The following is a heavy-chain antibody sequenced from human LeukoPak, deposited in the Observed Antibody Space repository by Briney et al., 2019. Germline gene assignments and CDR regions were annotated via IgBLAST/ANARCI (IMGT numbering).Heavy chain of an antibody. CDR1: GGSISTYY. CDR2: IYYTGST. CDR3: AQWISGDDAFDI. J-gene: IGHJ3*02. V-gene: IGHV4-59*01. Sequence: SETLSLTCTISGGSISTYYWTWIRQPPGKGLEWIGYIYYTGSTNYNPSLKSRLTISVDTSKNQFSLRLTSVTAADTAVYYCAQWISGDDAFDIWGQGTMVTVSS. D-gene: IGHD3-10*01.